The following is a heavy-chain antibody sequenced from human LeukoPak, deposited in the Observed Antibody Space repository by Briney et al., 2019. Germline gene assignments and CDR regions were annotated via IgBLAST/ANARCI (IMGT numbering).Heavy chain of an antibody. Sequence: GGSLRLSCAASGFTFSSYWMSWVRQAPGKGREWVANIKQDGSEKYYVDSVKGRFTISRDNAKNSLYLQMNSLRAEDTAVYYCARVAITTTYYYYMDVWGKGTTVTVSS. J-gene: IGHJ6*03. D-gene: IGHD3-3*01. V-gene: IGHV3-7*01. CDR3: ARVAITTTYYYYMDV. CDR1: GFTFSSYW. CDR2: IKQDGSEK.